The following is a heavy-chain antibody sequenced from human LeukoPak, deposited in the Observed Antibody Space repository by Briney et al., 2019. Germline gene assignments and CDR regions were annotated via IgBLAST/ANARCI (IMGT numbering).Heavy chain of an antibody. Sequence: SETLSLTCTVSGGSISSYYWSWIRQPPGKGLEWIGSTYYRGSTNYIPSLKSRVTISADTSKNQFSLRLSSVTAADTAVLYCARESTGFCSGGSCYYYYGMDVWGQGTTVTVSS. CDR3: ARESTGFCSGGSCYYYYGMDV. V-gene: IGHV4-59*01. CDR2: TYYRGST. CDR1: GGSISSYY. D-gene: IGHD2-15*01. J-gene: IGHJ6*02.